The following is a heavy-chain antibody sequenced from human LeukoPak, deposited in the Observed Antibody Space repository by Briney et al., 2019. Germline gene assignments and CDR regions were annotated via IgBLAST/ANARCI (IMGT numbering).Heavy chain of an antibody. J-gene: IGHJ4*02. CDR3: ARDGGIAVAGT. CDR2: ISYDGSNK. CDR1: GFTFSSYA. D-gene: IGHD6-19*01. Sequence: GGSLRLSCAASGFTFSSYAMHWVRQAPGKGLEWVAVISYDGSNKYYADSVKGRFTISRDNAKNSLYLQMNSLRAEDTAVYYCARDGGIAVAGTWGQGTLVTVSS. V-gene: IGHV3-30*04.